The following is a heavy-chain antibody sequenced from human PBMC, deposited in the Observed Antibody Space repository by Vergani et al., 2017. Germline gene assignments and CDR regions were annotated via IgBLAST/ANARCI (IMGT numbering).Heavy chain of an antibody. D-gene: IGHD3-22*01. V-gene: IGHV1-18*01. Sequence: QVQLVQSGAEVKKPGASVKVSCKASGYTFTSYGISWVRQAPGQGLEWMGWISAYNGNTNYAQKFQGWVTMTRDTSISTAYMELSRLRSDDTAVYYCARGTRYYDSSGYTDAFDIWGQGTMVTVSS. J-gene: IGHJ3*02. CDR3: ARGTRYYDSSGYTDAFDI. CDR1: GYTFTSYG. CDR2: ISAYNGNT.